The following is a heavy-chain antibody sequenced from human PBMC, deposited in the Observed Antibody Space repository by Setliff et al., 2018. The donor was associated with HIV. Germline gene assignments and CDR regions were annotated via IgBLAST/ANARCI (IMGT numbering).Heavy chain of an antibody. CDR2: TFDNGNT. Sequence: PSETLSLTCSISGGSISFYYWNWLRQTPGKGLEWIAYTFDNGNTHYNPSLESRVTLSLDTSRNLFSLRLASVTAADTAIYYCARGGPSVPCTSVSCPPYYYMDVWGKGATVTVSS. D-gene: IGHD2-2*01. V-gene: IGHV4-59*12. CDR1: GGSISFYY. CDR3: ARGGPSVPCTSVSCPPYYYMDV. J-gene: IGHJ6*03.